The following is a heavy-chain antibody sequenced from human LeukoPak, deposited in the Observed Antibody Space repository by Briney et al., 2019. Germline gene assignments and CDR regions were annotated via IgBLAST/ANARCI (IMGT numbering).Heavy chain of an antibody. CDR1: EFTFSSHA. CDR2: ISGGGEST. CDR3: AKYVSGGEYGGMWYYYGMDV. V-gene: IGHV3-23*01. Sequence: GGSLRLSCVASEFTFSSHAMDWVRQAPGKGLEWVSSISGGGESTYYADSVKGRFTVSRDNSKNTLYLQINSLRGEDTAVYYCAKYVSGGEYGGMWYYYGMDVWGQGTTVTVS. D-gene: IGHD4-23*01. J-gene: IGHJ6*02.